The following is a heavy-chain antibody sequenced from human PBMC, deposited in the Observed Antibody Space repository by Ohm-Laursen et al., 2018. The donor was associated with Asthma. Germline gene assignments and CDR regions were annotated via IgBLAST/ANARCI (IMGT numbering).Heavy chain of an antibody. J-gene: IGHJ5*02. CDR3: GRVYSSSWDP. Sequence: SLRLSCAASGFTFNKSWMSWVRQAPGKGLEWVAHINENGGEKFYVDSVKGRVTISRGNAKNSLYLQMNSLRADDTAVYYCGRVYSSSWDPRGQGTLVTVSS. D-gene: IGHD6-13*01. CDR1: GFTFNKSW. CDR2: INENGGEK. V-gene: IGHV3-7*05.